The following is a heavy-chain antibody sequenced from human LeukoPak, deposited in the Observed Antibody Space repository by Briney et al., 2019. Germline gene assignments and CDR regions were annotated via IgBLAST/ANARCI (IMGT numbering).Heavy chain of an antibody. Sequence: LSLTCAVYGGSFSDYYMSWIRQAPGKGLEWVSYISSSGSTIYYADSVKGRFTISRDNAKNSLYLQMNSLRAEDTAVYYCARGGWLRKRLFDYWGQGTLVTVSS. D-gene: IGHD5-12*01. V-gene: IGHV3-11*01. J-gene: IGHJ4*02. CDR2: ISSSGSTI. CDR3: ARGGWLRKRLFDY. CDR1: GGSFSDYY.